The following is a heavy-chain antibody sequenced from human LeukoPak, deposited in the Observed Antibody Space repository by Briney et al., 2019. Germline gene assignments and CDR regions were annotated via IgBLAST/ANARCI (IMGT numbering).Heavy chain of an antibody. V-gene: IGHV3-23*01. CDR3: AKIPLAQVAFDY. CDR1: GFTFSSYW. J-gene: IGHJ4*02. D-gene: IGHD2-15*01. Sequence: PGGSLRLSCAASGFTFSSYWMSWVRQAPGKGLEWVSAISGSGGSTYYADSVKGRFTISRDNSKNTLYLQMNSLRAEDTAVYYCAKIPLAQVAFDYWGQGTLVTVSS. CDR2: ISGSGGST.